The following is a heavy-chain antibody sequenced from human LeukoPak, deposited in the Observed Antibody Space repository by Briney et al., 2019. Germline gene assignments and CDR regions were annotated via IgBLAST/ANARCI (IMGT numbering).Heavy chain of an antibody. CDR1: GDSMNSGAYY. J-gene: IGHJ4*02. Sequence: PSETLSLTCTVSGDSMNSGAYYWVWIRQPPGKGLEWIGSIYYSGSTYYNPSLKSRGTISVDTSKNQFSLKLSSVTAADTAVYYCARLGSSWSYYFDYWGQGTLVTVSS. D-gene: IGHD6-13*01. CDR2: IYYSGST. V-gene: IGHV4-39*01. CDR3: ARLGSSWSYYFDY.